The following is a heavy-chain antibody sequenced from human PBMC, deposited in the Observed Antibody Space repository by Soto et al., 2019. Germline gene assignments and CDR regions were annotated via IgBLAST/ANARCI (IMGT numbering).Heavy chain of an antibody. CDR3: ARDGEGYCISTSCLGDYYYYGMDV. CDR2: ISAYNGNT. CDR1: GYTFTSYG. J-gene: IGHJ6*02. Sequence: QVQLVQSGAEVKKPGASVKVSCKASGYTFTSYGISWVRQAPGQGLEWMGWISAYNGNTNYAQKLQGRVTMTTDTSTKTSYMELRSLRSDDTAVYYCARDGEGYCISTSCLGDYYYYGMDVWGQGTTVTVSS. D-gene: IGHD2-2*01. V-gene: IGHV1-18*01.